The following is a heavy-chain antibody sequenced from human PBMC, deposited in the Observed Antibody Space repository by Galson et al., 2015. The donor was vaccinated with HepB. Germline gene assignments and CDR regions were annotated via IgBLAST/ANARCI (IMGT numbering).Heavy chain of an antibody. V-gene: IGHV3-30-3*01. J-gene: IGHJ4*02. CDR2: ISYDGSNK. D-gene: IGHD3-22*01. Sequence: SLRLSCAASGFTFSSYAMHWVRQAPGKGLEWVAVISYDGSNKYYADSVKGRFTISRDNSKNTLYLQMNSLRAEDTAVYYCARDRVPWYYDSSGFPSDYWGQGTLVTVSS. CDR3: ARDRVPWYYDSSGFPSDY. CDR1: GFTFSSYA.